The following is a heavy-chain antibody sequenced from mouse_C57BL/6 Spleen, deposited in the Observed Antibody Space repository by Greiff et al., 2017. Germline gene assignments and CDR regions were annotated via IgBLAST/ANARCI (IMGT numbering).Heavy chain of an antibody. CDR1: GYTFTSYW. CDR2: IDPSDSET. Sequence: QVQLQQPGAELVRPGSSVKLSCKASGYTFTSYWMHWVKQRPIQGLEWIGNIDPSDSETHYNQKFKDKATLTVDKSSSTAYMQLSSLTSEDSAVYYCARSSYSNLWFAYWGQGTLVTVSA. V-gene: IGHV1-52*01. D-gene: IGHD2-5*01. CDR3: ARSSYSNLWFAY. J-gene: IGHJ3*01.